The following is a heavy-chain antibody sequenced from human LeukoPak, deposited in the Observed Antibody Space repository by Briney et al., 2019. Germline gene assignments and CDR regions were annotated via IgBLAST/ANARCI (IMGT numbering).Heavy chain of an antibody. CDR1: GFNFNNYA. J-gene: IGHJ4*02. V-gene: IGHV3-23*01. CDR2: TAGSGISK. Sequence: GGSLKLSCVASGFNFNNYAMSWVRQAPGRGLEWASSTAGSGISKDYADSVKGRFTISKDKSKNTLYLQMDNLRAEDTGVYFCARLPTFYYDSSGYHYDYWGQGTLVTVSS. D-gene: IGHD3-22*01. CDR3: ARLPTFYYDSSGYHYDY.